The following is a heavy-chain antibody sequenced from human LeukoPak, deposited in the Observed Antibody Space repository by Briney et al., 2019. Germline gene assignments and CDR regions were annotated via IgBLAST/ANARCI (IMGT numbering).Heavy chain of an antibody. Sequence: AGGSLRLSCAASGFTFSSYSMNWVRQAPGKGLEWVSSISSSSSYIYYADSVKGRFTISRDNAKNTLYLQMNSLRAEDTAVYYCARVRIKAYYYDSSGYGPLVLDAEYFQHWGQGTLVTVSS. D-gene: IGHD3-22*01. CDR1: GFTFSSYS. CDR2: ISSSSSYI. J-gene: IGHJ1*01. V-gene: IGHV3-21*01. CDR3: ARVRIKAYYYDSSGYGPLVLDAEYFQH.